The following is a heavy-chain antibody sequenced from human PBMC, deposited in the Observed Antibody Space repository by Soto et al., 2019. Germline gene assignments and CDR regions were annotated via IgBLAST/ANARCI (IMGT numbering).Heavy chain of an antibody. D-gene: IGHD2-2*01. V-gene: IGHV3-9*01. CDR2: ISWNSGDI. CDR1: GFTFDDYA. J-gene: IGHJ6*02. CDR3: AKSNAYCTTTTCLTSMDV. Sequence: LRLSCAASGFTFDDYAMNWVRQAPGKGLECVSGISWNSGDIGYADSVKGRFTISRDNAMTSRYLQMSSPRPEDTALYYCAKSNAYCTTTTCLTSMDVWGQGTPVTVSS.